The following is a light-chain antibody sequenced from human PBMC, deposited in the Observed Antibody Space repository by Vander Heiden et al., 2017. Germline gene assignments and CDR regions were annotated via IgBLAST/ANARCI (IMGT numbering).Light chain of an antibody. CDR1: QSISSY. V-gene: IGKV1-39*01. CDR2: AAS. Sequence: DTQMTQQPSSLSASVGDRVTITCRASQSISSYLNWYQQKPGKAPKLLIYAASSLQSGVPSRFSGSGSGTDFTLTISSLQPEDFATYYCQQCYSTPPGFGQGTRLEIK. J-gene: IGKJ5*01. CDR3: QQCYSTPPG.